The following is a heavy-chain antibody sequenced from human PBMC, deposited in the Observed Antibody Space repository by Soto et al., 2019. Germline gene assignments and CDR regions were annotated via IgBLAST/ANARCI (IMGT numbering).Heavy chain of an antibody. CDR2: IYYSGST. CDR3: ARVLDSSGYLYYFDY. D-gene: IGHD3-22*01. J-gene: IGHJ4*02. Sequence: SDPLSLTCTVSCGSVRNGSYYWSWIRQPPGKGLEWIGYIYYSGSTNYNPSLKSRVTISVDTSKNQFSLKLSSVTAADTAVYYCARVLDSSGYLYYFDYWGQGTLVTVSS. CDR1: CGSVRNGSYY. V-gene: IGHV4-61*01.